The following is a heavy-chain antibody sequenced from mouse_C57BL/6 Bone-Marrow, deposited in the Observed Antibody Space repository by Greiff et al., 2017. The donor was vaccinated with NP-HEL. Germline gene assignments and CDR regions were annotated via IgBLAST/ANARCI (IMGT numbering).Heavy chain of an antibody. V-gene: IGHV5-16*01. CDR2: INYDGSST. J-gene: IGHJ2*01. CDR1: GFTFSDYY. D-gene: IGHD2-1*01. CDR3: ARDQGNGNYPFFDY. Sequence: EVQLQESEGGLVQPGSSMKLSCTASGFTFSDYYMAWVRQVPEKGLEWVANINYDGSSTYYLDSLKSRFIISRDNAKNILYLQMSSLKSEDTATYYCARDQGNGNYPFFDYWGQGTTLTVSS.